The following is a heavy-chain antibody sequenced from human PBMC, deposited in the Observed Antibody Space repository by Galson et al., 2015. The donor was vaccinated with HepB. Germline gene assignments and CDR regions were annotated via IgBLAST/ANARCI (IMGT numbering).Heavy chain of an antibody. CDR1: GFTFSSYS. V-gene: IGHV3-48*04. CDR3: ARWYCGGDCGLYYFDY. J-gene: IGHJ4*02. Sequence: SLRLSCAASGFTFSSYSMNWVRQAPGKGLEWVSYISSSSSTIYYADSVKGRFTISRDNAKNSLYLQMNSLRAEDTAVYYCARWYCGGDCGLYYFDYWGQGTLVTVSS. D-gene: IGHD2-21*02. CDR2: ISSSSSTI.